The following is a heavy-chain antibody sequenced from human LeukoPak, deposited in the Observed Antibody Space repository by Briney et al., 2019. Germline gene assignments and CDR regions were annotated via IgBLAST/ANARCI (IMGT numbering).Heavy chain of an antibody. J-gene: IGHJ4*02. D-gene: IGHD3-9*01. CDR2: ISGSGGST. V-gene: IGHV3-23*01. CDR3: AKLERHYDILTPFDY. Sequence: GGSLRLSCAASGFTFSSYAMSWVRQAPGKGLEWVSAISGSGGSTYYADSVKGRFTISRDNSKNTLYLQMNSLRAEDTAVYYSAKLERHYDILTPFDYWGQGTLVTLSS. CDR1: GFTFSSYA.